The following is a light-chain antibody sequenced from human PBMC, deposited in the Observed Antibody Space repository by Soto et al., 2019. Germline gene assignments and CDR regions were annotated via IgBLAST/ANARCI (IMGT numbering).Light chain of an antibody. J-gene: IGLJ1*01. V-gene: IGLV2-8*01. CDR1: SSDVGSSNY. Sequence: QSALTQPPSASGSPGQSVTISCTGTSSDVGSSNYVSWYQQHPGKVPKVMIYEVSKRPSGVPDRFSGSKSGNTASLTVSGLQAEDEADYYCSSYAGSSNYVFGTGTKVTVL. CDR3: SSYAGSSNYV. CDR2: EVS.